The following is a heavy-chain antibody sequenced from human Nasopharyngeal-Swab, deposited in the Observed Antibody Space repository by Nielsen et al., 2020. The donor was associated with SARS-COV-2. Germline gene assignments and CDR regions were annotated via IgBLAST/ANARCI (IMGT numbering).Heavy chain of an antibody. CDR3: ARDFPFGGDVGY. D-gene: IGHD3-10*01. V-gene: IGHV3-33*01. J-gene: IGHJ4*02. CDR1: GFTFSSYG. Sequence: GGSLRLSWAASGFTFSSYGMHWVRQAPGKGLEGVAVIWYDGSNKYYADSVKGRFTISRDNSKNTLYLQMNSLRAEDTAVYYCARDFPFGGDVGYWGQGTLVTVSS. CDR2: IWYDGSNK.